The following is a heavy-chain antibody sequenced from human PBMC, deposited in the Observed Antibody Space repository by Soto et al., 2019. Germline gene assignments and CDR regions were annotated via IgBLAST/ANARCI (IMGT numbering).Heavy chain of an antibody. V-gene: IGHV3-21*01. Sequence: EVQLVESGGGLVKPGGSLRLSCAASGFTFSSYSMNWVRQAPGKGLEWVSSISSSSSYIYYADSVKGRFTISRDNAKNSLYLQMNSLRGEDTAGYYCARKVYCGGECSGAIDYWGQGTLVTVSS. CDR2: ISSSSSYI. CDR3: ARKVYCGGECSGAIDY. CDR1: GFTFSSYS. J-gene: IGHJ4*02. D-gene: IGHD2-21*01.